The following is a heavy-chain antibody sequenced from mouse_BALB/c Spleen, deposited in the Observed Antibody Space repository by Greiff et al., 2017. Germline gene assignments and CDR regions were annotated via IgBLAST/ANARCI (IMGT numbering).Heavy chain of an antibody. J-gene: IGHJ2*01. CDR1: GYTFTSYT. V-gene: IGHV1-4*02. CDR2: INPSSGYT. Sequence: QVQLQQSAAELARPGASVKMSCKASGYTFTSYTMHWVKQRPGQGLEWIGYINPSSGYTEYNQKFKDKTTLTADKSSSTAYMQLSSLTSEDSAVYYCARIGNYYFDYWGQGTTLTVSS. D-gene: IGHD2-1*01. CDR3: ARIGNYYFDY.